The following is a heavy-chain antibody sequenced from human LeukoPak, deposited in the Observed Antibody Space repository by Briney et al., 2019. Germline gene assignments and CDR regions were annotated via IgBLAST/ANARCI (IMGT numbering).Heavy chain of an antibody. Sequence: GGSLRLSCAASGFTFSSYSMNWVRQAPGKGLGWVSSISSSSSYIYYADSVKGRFTISRDNVKNSLYLQMNSLRAEDTAVYYCARDQGQEPTSAAGAFDYWGQGTLVTVSS. CDR3: ARDQGQEPTSAAGAFDY. J-gene: IGHJ4*02. CDR2: ISSSSSYI. V-gene: IGHV3-21*01. D-gene: IGHD6-13*01. CDR1: GFTFSSYS.